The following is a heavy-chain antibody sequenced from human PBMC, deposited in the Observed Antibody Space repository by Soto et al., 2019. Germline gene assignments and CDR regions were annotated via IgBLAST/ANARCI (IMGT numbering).Heavy chain of an antibody. CDR3: ARDEVRFLEWLSPPYYYYGRDV. CDR2: VIPIFGTA. V-gene: IGHV1-69*13. D-gene: IGHD3-3*01. Sequence: SVKVSCKASGGTFSSYAISWVRQAPGQGLEWMGGVIPIFGTANYAQKFQGRVTITADESTSTAYMELSSLRSEDTAVYYCARDEVRFLEWLSPPYYYYGRDVWAQGTTDTVSS. CDR1: GGTFSSYA. J-gene: IGHJ6*01.